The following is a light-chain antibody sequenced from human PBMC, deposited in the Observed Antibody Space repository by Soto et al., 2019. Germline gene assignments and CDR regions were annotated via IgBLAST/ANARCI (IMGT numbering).Light chain of an antibody. CDR2: EVT. CDR3: SSYAGSNNFVV. Sequence: QSALTQPPSASGSPGQSVTISCTGTSSDVGTYNYVSWYQQHPGKAPKLMIYEVTKRPSGVPDRFSGSKSGNTASLTVSWLPAEDEADYYCSSYAGSNNFVVFGGGTKVTVL. V-gene: IGLV2-8*01. CDR1: SSDVGTYNY. J-gene: IGLJ2*01.